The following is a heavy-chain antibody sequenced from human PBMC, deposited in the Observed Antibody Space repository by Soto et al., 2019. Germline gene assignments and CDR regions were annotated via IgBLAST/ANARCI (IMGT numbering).Heavy chain of an antibody. Sequence: QVQLVQSGAEVKKPGSSVKVSCKASGGTFSSYAISWVRQAPGQGLEWMGGIIPIFGTANYAQKFQGRVTINADESTSTAYMELSSRRAEDTAVYYCVRGAVVTTGYGMDVWGQGTTVTVSS. V-gene: IGHV1-69*12. D-gene: IGHD4-4*01. CDR2: IIPIFGTA. J-gene: IGHJ6*02. CDR1: GGTFSSYA. CDR3: VRGAVVTTGYGMDV.